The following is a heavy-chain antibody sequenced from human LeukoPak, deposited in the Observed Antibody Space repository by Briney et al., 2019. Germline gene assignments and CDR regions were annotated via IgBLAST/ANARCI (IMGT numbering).Heavy chain of an antibody. CDR3: ARDGTRGTVVTRGFDY. CDR2: IYSGGST. V-gene: IGHV3-53*01. CDR1: GFTVSSNY. D-gene: IGHD4-23*01. Sequence: GGSLRLSCAASGFTVSSNYMSWVRQAPGKGLERVSVIYSGGSTYYADSVKGRFTISRDNSKNTLYLQMNSLRAEDTAVYYCARDGTRGTVVTRGFDYWGQGTLVTVSS. J-gene: IGHJ4*02.